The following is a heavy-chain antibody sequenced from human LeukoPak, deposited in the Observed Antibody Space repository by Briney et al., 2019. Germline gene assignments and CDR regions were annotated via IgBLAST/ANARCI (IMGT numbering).Heavy chain of an antibody. V-gene: IGHV3-30*02. CDR2: IRYDGSKE. CDR1: GFTFSSYG. J-gene: IGHJ4*02. CDR3: AKDSRYYYVDY. Sequence: GGXLRLSCAASGFTFSSYGMHWVRQAPGKGLEWVAFIRYDGSKEYYADSVKGRFTISRDNSKNTLYLQMNSLKTEDTAVYYCAKDSRYYYVDYWGQGTLVTVSS. D-gene: IGHD1-14*01.